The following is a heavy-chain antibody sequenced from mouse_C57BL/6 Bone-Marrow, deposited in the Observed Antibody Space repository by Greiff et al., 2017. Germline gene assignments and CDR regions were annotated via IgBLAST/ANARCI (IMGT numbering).Heavy chain of an antibody. CDR1: GYAFSSYW. CDR3: ARTGSYAMDY. Sequence: QVQLQQSGAELVKPGASVKISCKASGYAFSSYWMNWVKQRPGKGLEWIGQIYPGDGATNYNGKFKGKGTLTADKSSSAAYMRISSLTSEDSAVYFCARTGSYAMDYWGQGTSVTVSA. J-gene: IGHJ4*01. V-gene: IGHV1-80*01. CDR2: IYPGDGAT.